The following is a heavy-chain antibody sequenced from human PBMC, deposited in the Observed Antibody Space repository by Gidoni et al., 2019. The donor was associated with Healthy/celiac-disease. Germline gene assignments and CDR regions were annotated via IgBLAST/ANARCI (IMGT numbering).Heavy chain of an antibody. V-gene: IGHV3-66*01. CDR2: IYSGGST. J-gene: IGHJ4*02. Sequence: EVQLVESGGGLVQPGGSLRLSCAASGFTVSSNYMSWVRQAPGKGLEWVSVIYSGGSTYYADSVKGRFTSSRDNSKNTLYLQMNSLRAEDTAVYYCARDTLGELSGYYFDYWGQGTLVTVSS. CDR3: ARDTLGELSGYYFDY. CDR1: GFTVSSNY. D-gene: IGHD3-16*02.